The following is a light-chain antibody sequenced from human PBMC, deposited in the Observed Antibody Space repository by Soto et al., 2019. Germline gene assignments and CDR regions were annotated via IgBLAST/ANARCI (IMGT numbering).Light chain of an antibody. Sequence: DIVMTQSPATVSVSPGEGVTLSCRASQSVSSDLAWYQQKPGQAPRLLIYGASTRASGVPARFSGSGSGTEFTLTISSLQSEDFAFYYCQQNNKWPPVTFGGGTKVEIK. CDR3: QQNNKWPPVT. J-gene: IGKJ4*01. CDR2: GAS. V-gene: IGKV3-15*01. CDR1: QSVSSD.